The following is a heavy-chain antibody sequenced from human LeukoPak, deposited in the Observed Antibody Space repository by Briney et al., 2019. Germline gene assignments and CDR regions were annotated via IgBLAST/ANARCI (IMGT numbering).Heavy chain of an antibody. D-gene: IGHD3-10*01. CDR3: ASPPGFGELQGGY. J-gene: IGHJ4*02. Sequence: SETLSLTCTVSGGSISSSSYYWGWIRQPPGKGLEWIGSIYYSGSTYYNPSLKSRVTISVDTSKNQFSLKLSSVTAADTAVYYCASPPGFGELQGGYWGQGTLVTVSS. CDR2: IYYSGST. V-gene: IGHV4-39*07. CDR1: GGSISSSSYY.